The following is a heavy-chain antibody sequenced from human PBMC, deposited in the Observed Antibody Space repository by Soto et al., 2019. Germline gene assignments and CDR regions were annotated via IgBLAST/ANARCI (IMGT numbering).Heavy chain of an antibody. D-gene: IGHD3-22*01. Sequence: SETLSLTCTVSGGSISSSSYYWGWIRQPPGKGLEWIGSIYYSGSTYYNPSLKSRVTISVDTSKNQFSLKLSSVTAADTAVYYCARVGNYYDSSGGGDYYYYGMDVWGQGTTVTVSS. CDR1: GGSISSSSYY. CDR3: ARVGNYYDSSGGGDYYYYGMDV. J-gene: IGHJ6*02. V-gene: IGHV4-39*07. CDR2: IYYSGST.